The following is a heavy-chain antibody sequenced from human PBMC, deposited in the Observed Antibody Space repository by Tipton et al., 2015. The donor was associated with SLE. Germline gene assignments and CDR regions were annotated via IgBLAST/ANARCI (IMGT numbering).Heavy chain of an antibody. D-gene: IGHD6-13*01. CDR3: ARDQIDLLVHGAFDI. CDR1: GFTFSSYE. J-gene: IGHJ3*02. V-gene: IGHV3-21*05. CDR2: SSSSSSYI. Sequence: GSLRLSCATSGFTFSSYEMNWVRQAPGKGLEWVSYSSSSSSYIYYADSVKGRFTISRDNAKNSLYLQMNSLRAEDTAVYYCARDQIDLLVHGAFDIWGQGTMVTVSS.